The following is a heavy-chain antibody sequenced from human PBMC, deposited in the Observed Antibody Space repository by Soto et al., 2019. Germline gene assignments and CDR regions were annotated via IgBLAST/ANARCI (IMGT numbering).Heavy chain of an antibody. CDR2: IYYSGST. Sequence: SETLSLTCTVSGGSISSYYWSWIRQPPGKGLEWIGYIYYSGSTNYNPSLKSRVTISVDTSKNQFSLKLSSVTAADTAVYYCARERAVGPRQPGNWFDPWGQGTLVTVS. D-gene: IGHD6-6*01. CDR1: GGSISSYY. CDR3: ARERAVGPRQPGNWFDP. J-gene: IGHJ5*02. V-gene: IGHV4-59*01.